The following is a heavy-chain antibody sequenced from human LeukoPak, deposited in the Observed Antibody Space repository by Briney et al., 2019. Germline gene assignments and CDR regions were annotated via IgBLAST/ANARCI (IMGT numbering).Heavy chain of an antibody. D-gene: IGHD2-15*01. CDR2: IYSGGST. J-gene: IGHJ4*02. CDR3: ARGTVGYCSGGSCSLGY. CDR1: GFTVSSNY. V-gene: IGHV3-53*01. Sequence: GGSLRLSCAASGFTVSSNYMSWVRQAPGKGLEWVSVIYSGGSTYYADSVKGRSTISRDNSKNTLYLQMNSLRAEDTAVYYCARGTVGYCSGGSCSLGYWGQGTLVTVSS.